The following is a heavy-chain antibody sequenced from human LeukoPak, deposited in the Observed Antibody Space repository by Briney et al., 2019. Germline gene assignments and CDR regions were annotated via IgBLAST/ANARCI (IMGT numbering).Heavy chain of an antibody. Sequence: SETLSLTCAVSGYSISSGYYWGWIRQPPGKGLGWIGSIYRSGSTYYNPSLKSRVTISVDTSKNQFSLKLSSVTAADTAVYYCYITMIVVVGNYFDYWGQGTLVTVSS. D-gene: IGHD3-22*01. CDR3: YITMIVVVGNYFDY. CDR2: IYRSGST. CDR1: GYSISSGYY. V-gene: IGHV4-38-2*01. J-gene: IGHJ4*02.